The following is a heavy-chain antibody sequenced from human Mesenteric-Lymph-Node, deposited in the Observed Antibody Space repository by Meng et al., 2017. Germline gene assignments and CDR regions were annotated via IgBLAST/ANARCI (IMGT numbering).Heavy chain of an antibody. V-gene: IGHV1-2*02. CDR2: INPNSGGT. CDR3: ARVWSGYSYPDDAFDI. D-gene: IGHD5-18*01. Sequence: ASVKVSCKASGYTFTGYYMHWVRQAPGQGLEWMGWINPNSGGTNYAQKFQGGVTMTRDTSISTAYMELSRLRSDDTVVYYCARVWSGYSYPDDAFDIWGQGTMVTVSS. CDR1: GYTFTGYY. J-gene: IGHJ3*02.